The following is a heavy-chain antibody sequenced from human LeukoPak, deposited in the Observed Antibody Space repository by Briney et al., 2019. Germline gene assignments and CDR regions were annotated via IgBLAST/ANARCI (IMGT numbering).Heavy chain of an antibody. V-gene: IGHV3-23*01. CDR2: IGRSGAST. D-gene: IGHD3-10*01. J-gene: IGHJ3*02. CDR3: TTRHCYGSKCYYYAFEI. Sequence: GGSLRLSCAASGFTFSNYAMSWVRQAPGKGLEWVSAIGRSGASTFYAAPVKGRFTISRDDSKNTLYLHMNSLKPEDTAVYYCTTRHCYGSKCYYYAFEIWGQGSMVTVSS. CDR1: GFTFSNYA.